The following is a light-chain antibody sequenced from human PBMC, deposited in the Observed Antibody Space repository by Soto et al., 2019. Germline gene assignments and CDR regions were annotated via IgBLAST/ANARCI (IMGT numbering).Light chain of an antibody. CDR2: GNI. J-gene: IGLJ2*01. CDR3: QSYDSSLSVV. CDR1: SSNIGAGYD. Sequence: QSVLTQPPSVSGAPGQRVTISCTGSSSNIGAGYDVHWYQQLPGTAPKILIYGNINRPSGVPDRFSGSKSGTSASRAITGLQAEDEADYYCQSYDSSLSVVFGGGTKVTVL. V-gene: IGLV1-40*01.